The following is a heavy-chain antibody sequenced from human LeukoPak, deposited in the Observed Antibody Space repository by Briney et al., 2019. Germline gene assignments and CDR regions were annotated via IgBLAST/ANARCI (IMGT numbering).Heavy chain of an antibody. CDR2: IYYSGST. D-gene: IGHD6-13*01. CDR3: ARDGSIAAAGTNR. CDR1: GGSISSSSYY. J-gene: IGHJ4*02. V-gene: IGHV4-39*07. Sequence: NPSETLSLTCTVSGGSISSSSYYWGWIRQPPGKGLEWIGSIYYSGSTYYNPSLKSRVTISVDTSKNQFSLKLSSVTAADTAVYYCARDGSIAAAGTNRWGQGTLVTVSS.